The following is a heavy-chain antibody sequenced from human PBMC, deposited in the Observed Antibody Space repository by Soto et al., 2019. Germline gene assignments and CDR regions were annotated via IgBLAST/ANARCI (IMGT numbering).Heavy chain of an antibody. D-gene: IGHD3-10*01. CDR2: IYYSGST. V-gene: IGHV4-61*01. J-gene: IGHJ4*02. CDR3: ARDSLDPMVNFDY. Sequence: PSETLSLTCTVSGGSVSSGSYYWSWIRQPPGKGLEWIGYIYYSGSTNYNPSLKSRVTISVDTSKNQFSLKLSSVTAADTAVYYCARDSLDPMVNFDYWGQGTLVTVSS. CDR1: GGSVSSGSYY.